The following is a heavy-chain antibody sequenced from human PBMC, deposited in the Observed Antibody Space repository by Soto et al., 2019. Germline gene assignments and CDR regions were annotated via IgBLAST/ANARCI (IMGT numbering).Heavy chain of an antibody. V-gene: IGHV1-69*06. CDR3: ARSLGEYCSSTSCYKGRYYYYGMDV. Sequence: GASVKVSCKASGGTFSSYAISWVRQAPGQGLEWMGGIIPIFGTANYAQKFQGRVTITADKSTSTAYMELSSLRSEDTAVYYCARSLGEYCSSTSCYKGRYYYYGMDVWGQGTTVTVYS. CDR1: GGTFSSYA. D-gene: IGHD2-2*02. J-gene: IGHJ6*02. CDR2: IIPIFGTA.